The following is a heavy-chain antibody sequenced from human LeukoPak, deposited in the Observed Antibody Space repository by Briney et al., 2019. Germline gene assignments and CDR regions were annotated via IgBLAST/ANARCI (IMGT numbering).Heavy chain of an antibody. V-gene: IGHV4-39*07. CDR2: IYYSGST. D-gene: IGHD6-13*01. CDR1: GGSISSSSYY. J-gene: IGHJ5*02. Sequence: SETLSLTCTVSGGSISSSSYYWGWIRQPPGKGLEWIGSIYYSGSTYYNPSLKSRVTISVDTSKNQFSLKLSSVTAADTAVYYCARDRGSASSSWYNGGWFDPWGQGTLVTVSS. CDR3: ARDRGSASSSWYNGGWFDP.